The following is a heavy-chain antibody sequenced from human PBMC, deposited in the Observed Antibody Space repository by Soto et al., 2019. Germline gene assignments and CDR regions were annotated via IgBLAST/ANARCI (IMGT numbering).Heavy chain of an antibody. V-gene: IGHV1-18*01. Sequence: ASVKVSFKASGYTFTSYGISWVRQAPGQGLEWMGWISAYNGNTNYAQKLQGRVTMTTDTSTSTAYMELRSLRSDDTAVYYCARVEYTRGWYPFDYWGQGALVTVSS. CDR3: ARVEYTRGWYPFDY. J-gene: IGHJ4*02. CDR1: GYTFTSYG. CDR2: ISAYNGNT. D-gene: IGHD6-19*01.